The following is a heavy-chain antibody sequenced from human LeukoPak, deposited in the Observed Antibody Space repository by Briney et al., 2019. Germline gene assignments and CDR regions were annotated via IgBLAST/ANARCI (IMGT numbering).Heavy chain of an antibody. J-gene: IGHJ5*02. D-gene: IGHD6-6*01. CDR3: ARGPPYSSSKRANWFDP. V-gene: IGHV4-34*01. CDR2: INHSGST. CDR1: GGSFSGYY. Sequence: SETLSLTCAVYGGSFSGYYWSWIRQPPGKGLEWIGEINHSGSTNYNPSLKSRVTISVDTSKNQFSLKLSSVTAADTAVYYCARGPPYSSSKRANWFDPWGQGTLVTVSS.